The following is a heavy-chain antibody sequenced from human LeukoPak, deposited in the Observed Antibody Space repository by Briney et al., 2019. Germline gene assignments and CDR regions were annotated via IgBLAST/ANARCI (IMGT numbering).Heavy chain of an antibody. CDR3: ARRRCSGYGDCYYYYMDV. Sequence: SETLSLTCTVSGGSISSYYWSWIRQPPGKGLEWIGEINHSGSTNYNPSLKSRVTISVDTSKNQFSLKLSSVTAADTAVYYCARRRCSGYGDCYYYYMDVWGKGTTVTISS. V-gene: IGHV4-34*01. J-gene: IGHJ6*03. CDR1: GGSISSYY. CDR2: INHSGST. D-gene: IGHD4-17*01.